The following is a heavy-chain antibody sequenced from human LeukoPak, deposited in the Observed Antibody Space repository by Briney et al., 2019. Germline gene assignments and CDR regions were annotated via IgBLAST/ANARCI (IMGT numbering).Heavy chain of an antibody. J-gene: IGHJ4*02. V-gene: IGHV3-23*01. CDR3: AHIAVAGRDDY. Sequence: GGTLRLSCAASGFTFSSYGVSWVRQAPGKGLEWVSGISGSGHRTYYADSVKGRFTISRDNSKNTLYLQMNSLRAEDTAVYYCAHIAVAGRDDYWGQGTLVTVSS. D-gene: IGHD6-19*01. CDR2: ISGSGHRT. CDR1: GFTFSSYG.